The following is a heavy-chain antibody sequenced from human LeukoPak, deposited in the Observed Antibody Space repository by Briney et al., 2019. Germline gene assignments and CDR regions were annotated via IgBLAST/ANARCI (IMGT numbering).Heavy chain of an antibody. CDR1: GGSISSYY. J-gene: IGHJ3*02. CDR2: IYYSGST. D-gene: IGHD3-22*01. Sequence: PSQTLSLTCTASGGSISSYYWSWIRQPPGKGLEWIGYIYYSGSTNYNPSLKSRVTISVDTSKNQFSLKLSSVTAADTAVYYCARDVSKYYYDSSGSDAFDIWGQGTMVTVSS. V-gene: IGHV4-59*01. CDR3: ARDVSKYYYDSSGSDAFDI.